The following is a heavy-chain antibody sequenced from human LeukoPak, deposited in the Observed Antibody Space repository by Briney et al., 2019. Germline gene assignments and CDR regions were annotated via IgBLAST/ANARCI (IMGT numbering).Heavy chain of an antibody. V-gene: IGHV3-30*02. CDR2: IRYDGSNK. J-gene: IGHJ6*03. Sequence: GGSLRLSCAASGFTVSSYGMHWVRQAPGKGLEWVAFIRYDGSNKYYADSVKGRFTISRDNSKNTLYLQMNSLRAEDTAVYYCAKDSSSWYWGYMDVWGKGTTVTVSS. CDR1: GFTVSSYG. CDR3: AKDSSSWYWGYMDV. D-gene: IGHD6-13*01.